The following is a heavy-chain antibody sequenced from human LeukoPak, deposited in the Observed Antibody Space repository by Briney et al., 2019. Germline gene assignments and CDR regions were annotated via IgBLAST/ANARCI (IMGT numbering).Heavy chain of an antibody. CDR1: GDSVSSNSAG. V-gene: IGHV6-1*01. D-gene: IGHD1-26*01. CDR3: AGTNSGNLEI. CDR2: TYYRSKWYN. J-gene: IGHJ3*02. Sequence: SQTLSLTCAISGDSVSSNSAGWNWIRQSPSRGLEWLGRTYYRSKWYNEYAVSVKSRITINPNTSKNQFSLQLNSVTPEDTAVYYCAGTNSGNLEIWGQGTMVTVSS.